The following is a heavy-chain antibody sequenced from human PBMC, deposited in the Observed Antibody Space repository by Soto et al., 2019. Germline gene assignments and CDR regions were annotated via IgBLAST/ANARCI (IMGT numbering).Heavy chain of an antibody. D-gene: IGHD2-15*01. CDR3: ARKSGGDYYYYYGMDV. J-gene: IGHJ6*02. CDR1: GGSISSYY. V-gene: IGHV4-59*01. Sequence: PSETLSLTCTVSGGSISSYYWSWIRQPPGKGLEWIGYIYYSGSTNYNPSLKSRVTISVDTSKNQFSLKLSSVTAADTAVYYCARKSGGDYYYYYGMDVWGQGTTVTV. CDR2: IYYSGST.